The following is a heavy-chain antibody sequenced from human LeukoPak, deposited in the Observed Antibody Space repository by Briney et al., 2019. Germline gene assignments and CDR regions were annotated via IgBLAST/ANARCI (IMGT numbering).Heavy chain of an antibody. CDR2: IRYDGRNK. Sequence: AGGSLRLSCAASGFTFSSDGMHWVRQAPGKGLEWVAFIRYDGRNKYYADSVKGRFTISRDNSKNTLYLQMNSLRAEDTAVYYCAKDTVVVPGVIMRFDYWGQGTLVTVSS. J-gene: IGHJ4*02. D-gene: IGHD2-2*02. CDR3: AKDTVVVPGVIMRFDY. V-gene: IGHV3-30*02. CDR1: GFTFSSDG.